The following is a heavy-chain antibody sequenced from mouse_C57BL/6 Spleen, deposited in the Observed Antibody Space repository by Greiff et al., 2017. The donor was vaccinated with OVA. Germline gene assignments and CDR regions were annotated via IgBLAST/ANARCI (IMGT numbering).Heavy chain of an antibody. CDR2: IWSGGST. J-gene: IGHJ1*03. Sequence: QVQLKESGPGLVQPSQSLSITCTVSGFSLTSYGVHWVRQSPGKGLEWLGVIWSGGSTDYNAAFISILSISKDNSKSQVFFKMNSLQADDTAIDYCARNWVYYYGSLHWYFDVWGTGTTVTVSS. V-gene: IGHV2-2*01. CDR3: ARNWVYYYGSLHWYFDV. D-gene: IGHD1-1*01. CDR1: GFSLTSYG.